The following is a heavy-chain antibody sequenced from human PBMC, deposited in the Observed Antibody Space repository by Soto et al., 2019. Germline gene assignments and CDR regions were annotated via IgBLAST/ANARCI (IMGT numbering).Heavy chain of an antibody. CDR1: GGSFSGYY. CDR3: ARAPMVLSRYYFDS. CDR2: INHSGST. D-gene: IGHD2-8*01. V-gene: IGHV4-34*01. Sequence: SDTLSLICAVYGGSFSGYYWSWIRQPPGKGLEWIGEINHSGSTNYNPSLKSRVTISVDTSKNQLSLNLTSVTAADTAVYYCARAPMVLSRYYFDSWGQGTPVPVSS. J-gene: IGHJ5*01.